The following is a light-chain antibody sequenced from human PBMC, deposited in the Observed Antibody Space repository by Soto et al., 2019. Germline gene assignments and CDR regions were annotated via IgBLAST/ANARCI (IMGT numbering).Light chain of an antibody. CDR2: EVS. CDR3: SSYAGSNNYV. Sequence: QSVLTQPPSASGSPGQSVTISCTGTSSDVGGYNYVSWYQQHPGKAPKLMIYEVSKRPSGVPDRCSVSKSGNTASLTVSGLQAEDEADYYCSSYAGSNNYVFGTGTKLTVL. J-gene: IGLJ1*01. V-gene: IGLV2-8*01. CDR1: SSDVGGYNY.